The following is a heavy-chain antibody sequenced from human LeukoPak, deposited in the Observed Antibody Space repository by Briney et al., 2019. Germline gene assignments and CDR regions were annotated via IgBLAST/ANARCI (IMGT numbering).Heavy chain of an antibody. J-gene: IGHJ4*02. D-gene: IGHD5-12*01. CDR2: IYYSGST. V-gene: IGHV4-39*01. CDR1: GGSISSSSYY. Sequence: PSETLSLTCTVSGGSISSSSYYWGWIRQPPGKGLEWIGSIYYSGSTYYNPSLKSRVTISADTSKNQFSLKLRSVTAADTAVYYCARRGEMATISQGFDYWGQGTLVTVSS. CDR3: ARRGEMATISQGFDY.